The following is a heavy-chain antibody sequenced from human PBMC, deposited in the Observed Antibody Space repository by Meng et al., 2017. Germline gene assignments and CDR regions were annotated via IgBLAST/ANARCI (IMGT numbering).Heavy chain of an antibody. CDR2: INHSGST. D-gene: IGHD3/OR15-3a*01. CDR3: ARVLDPVLVEFDY. CDR1: GGSFSSDY. J-gene: IGHJ4*02. V-gene: IGHV4-34*01. Sequence: QAVQRQGAGGALEPSEPLSLPSAFVGGSFSSDYWSGSRQPSGKGLEWFGEINHSGSTNYYPSLKSRVTISVDTSKNQFSLKLSSVTAADTAVYYCARVLDPVLVEFDYWGQGTLVTVSS.